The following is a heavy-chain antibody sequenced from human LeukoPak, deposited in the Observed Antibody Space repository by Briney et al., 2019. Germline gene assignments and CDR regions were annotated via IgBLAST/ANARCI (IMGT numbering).Heavy chain of an antibody. D-gene: IGHD3-22*01. CDR3: AGGVDYYDSSGYYGS. Sequence: SETLSLTRTVSGGSISSYYWSWIRRPPGKGLEWIGYIYTSGSTNYNPSLKSRVTISVDTSKNQFSLKLSSVTAADTAVYYCAGGVDYYDSSGYYGSWGQGTLVTVSS. CDR1: GGSISSYY. CDR2: IYTSGST. J-gene: IGHJ5*02. V-gene: IGHV4-4*09.